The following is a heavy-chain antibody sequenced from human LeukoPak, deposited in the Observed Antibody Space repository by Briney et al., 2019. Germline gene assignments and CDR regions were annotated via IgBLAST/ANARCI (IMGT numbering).Heavy chain of an antibody. CDR1: GESFSGYY. Sequence: SETLSLTCAVYGESFSGYYWTWVRQPPGKGLEWIGDINHSGRTTYNPSLKSRVIISVDTSKNLFSLNLTSVTAADTAVYYCTRPWQRRYYMDVWSKGTTVAVSS. J-gene: IGHJ6*03. V-gene: IGHV4-34*01. CDR2: INHSGRT. CDR3: TRPWQRRYYMDV.